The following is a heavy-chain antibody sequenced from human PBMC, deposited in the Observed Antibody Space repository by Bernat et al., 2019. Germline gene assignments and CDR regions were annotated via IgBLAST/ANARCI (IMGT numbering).Heavy chain of an antibody. CDR2: IYWDDDK. D-gene: IGHD3-3*01. CDR3: AHAPLLITIFGVVIKAYYFDY. Sequence: QIPLKESGPTLVKPTQTLTLTCTFSGFSLSTSGVGVGWIRQPPGKALEWLALIYWDDDKRYSPSLKSRLTITKDTSKNQVVLTMTNMDPVDTATYYCAHAPLLITIFGVVIKAYYFDYWGQGTLVTVSS. V-gene: IGHV2-5*02. J-gene: IGHJ4*02. CDR1: GFSLSTSGVG.